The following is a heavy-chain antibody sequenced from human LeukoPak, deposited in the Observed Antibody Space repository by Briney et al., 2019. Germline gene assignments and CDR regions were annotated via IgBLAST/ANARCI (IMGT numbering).Heavy chain of an antibody. CDR2: ISSSSSTI. J-gene: IGHJ4*02. Sequence: GGSLRLSCAASGFTFSSYSMNWVRQAPGKGLEWVSYISSSSSTIYYADSVKGRFTISRDNSKNTLYLQMNSLRAEDTAVYYRAKDSREEAALADYWGQGTLVTVSS. CDR1: GFTFSSYS. CDR3: AKDSREEAALADY. D-gene: IGHD6-6*01. V-gene: IGHV3-48*01.